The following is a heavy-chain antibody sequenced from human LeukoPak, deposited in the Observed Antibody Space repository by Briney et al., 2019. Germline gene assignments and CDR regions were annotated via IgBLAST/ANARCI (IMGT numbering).Heavy chain of an antibody. CDR2: INNDGSST. CDR1: GFTFSSYW. CDR3: ARDLDYGDYVPFDY. Sequence: GGSLRLSCAASGFTFSSYWMHWVRQAPGKGLVWVSRINNDGSSTTYADSVKGQFTISRDNAKNTLYLQMNSLRAEDTAVYYCARDLDYGDYVPFDYWGQGTLVTVSS. V-gene: IGHV3-74*01. J-gene: IGHJ4*02. D-gene: IGHD4-17*01.